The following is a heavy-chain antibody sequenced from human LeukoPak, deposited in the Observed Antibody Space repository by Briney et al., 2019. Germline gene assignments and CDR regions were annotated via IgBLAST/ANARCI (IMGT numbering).Heavy chain of an antibody. J-gene: IGHJ3*02. Sequence: GGSLRLSCAASGFTVSSNYMSWVRQAPGKGLEWVSVIYSGGSTYYADSVKGRFTISRDNSKNTLYLQMNSLRAEDTAVYYCVREEAYDYGGNHPGDAFDIWGQGTMVTVSS. CDR1: GFTVSSNY. V-gene: IGHV3-66*01. D-gene: IGHD4-23*01. CDR3: VREEAYDYGGNHPGDAFDI. CDR2: IYSGGST.